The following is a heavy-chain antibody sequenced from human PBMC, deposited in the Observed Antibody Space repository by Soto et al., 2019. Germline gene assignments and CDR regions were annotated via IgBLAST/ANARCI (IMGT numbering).Heavy chain of an antibody. V-gene: IGHV1-46*01. J-gene: IGHJ4*02. CDR3: ARPPYPGCINAVCYPLDN. Sequence: QVQLVQSGAEVKKPGASVKISCKASGYTFTSYYMHWVRQAPGQGLEWMGIINPSGGSTNYAQKLQGRVAMTRDTSTSTVYMELNSLRSEDTAVYSCARPPYPGCINAVCYPLDNWGQGTLVTVSS. CDR1: GYTFTSYY. D-gene: IGHD2-8*01. CDR2: INPSGGST.